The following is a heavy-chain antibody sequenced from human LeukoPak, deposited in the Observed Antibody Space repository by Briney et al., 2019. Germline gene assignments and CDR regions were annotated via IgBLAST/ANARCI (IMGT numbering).Heavy chain of an antibody. CDR2: INHSGST. V-gene: IGHV4-34*01. D-gene: IGHD2-15*01. Sequence: SETLSLTCAVYGGSFSGYYWSWIRQPPGKGLEWIGEINHSGSTNYNPSLKSRVTISADTSKNQFSLKLSSVTAADTAVYYCARRMRPYYYYGMDVWGQGTTVTVSS. CDR3: ARRMRPYYYYGMDV. CDR1: GGSFSGYY. J-gene: IGHJ6*02.